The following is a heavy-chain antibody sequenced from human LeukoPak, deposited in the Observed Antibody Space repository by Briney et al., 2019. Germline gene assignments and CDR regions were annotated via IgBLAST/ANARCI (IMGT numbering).Heavy chain of an antibody. CDR1: EFPFSTYV. Sequence: GGSLRLSCAASEFPFSTYVMHGVRQVPGKGLVWVSRISHDGSVTSYADSVKGRFTISRDNAKNTLYLQMNSLRAEDTAVYYCARDRDFILFDYWGQGALVTVSS. CDR2: ISHDGSVT. D-gene: IGHD2-21*01. V-gene: IGHV3-74*01. CDR3: ARDRDFILFDY. J-gene: IGHJ4*02.